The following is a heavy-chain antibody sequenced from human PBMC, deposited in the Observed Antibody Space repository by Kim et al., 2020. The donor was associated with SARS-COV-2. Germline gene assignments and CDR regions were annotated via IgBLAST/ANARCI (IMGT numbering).Heavy chain of an antibody. CDR3: TRDGNGAGAD. CDR2: IRSKAYSHTT. Sequence: GGSLRLSCAASGFTFSDHQMDWVRQAPGKGLEWVGRIRSKAYSHTTEYAASVKGRFTISRDDSKNSLYLQMNSLKTEDTAIYYCTRDGNGAGADWGQGTLVTVSS. D-gene: IGHD1-1*01. J-gene: IGHJ4*02. V-gene: IGHV3-72*01. CDR1: GFTFSDHQ.